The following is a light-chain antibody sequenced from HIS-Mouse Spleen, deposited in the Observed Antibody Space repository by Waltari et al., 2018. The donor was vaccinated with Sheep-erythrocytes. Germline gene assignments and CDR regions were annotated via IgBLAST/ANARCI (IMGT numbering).Light chain of an antibody. Sequence: QSALTQPPSASGSPGQSVTISCTGTSSDVGGYNYVSWYQQHPGKAPKLMIYEVSNRPSGVPDRFAGSKSGNTASLTVSGLQAEDEADYYCSSDAGSNNWVFGGGTKLTVL. CDR2: EVS. V-gene: IGLV2-8*01. J-gene: IGLJ3*02. CDR1: SSDVGGYNY. CDR3: SSDAGSNNWV.